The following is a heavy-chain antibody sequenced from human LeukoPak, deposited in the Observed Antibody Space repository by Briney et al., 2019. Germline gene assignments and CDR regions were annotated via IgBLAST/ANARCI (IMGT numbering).Heavy chain of an antibody. Sequence: GGSLRLSCAASGFTFSSYAMSWVRQAPGKGLEWVSAIRGSGGSTYYADSVKGRFTMSRDNSKNTLYLQMNSLRAEDTAVYFCAKTVSGSHSYQGGDYWGQGTLVTVST. D-gene: IGHD3-16*02. V-gene: IGHV3-23*01. CDR3: AKTVSGSHSYQGGDY. J-gene: IGHJ4*02. CDR1: GFTFSSYA. CDR2: IRGSGGST.